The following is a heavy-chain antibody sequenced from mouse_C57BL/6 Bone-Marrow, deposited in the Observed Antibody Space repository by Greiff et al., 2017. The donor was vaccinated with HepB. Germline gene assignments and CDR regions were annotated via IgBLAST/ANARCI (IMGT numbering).Heavy chain of an antibody. CDR2: INSDGGST. V-gene: IGHV5-2*01. CDR3: ARQRSYYGSSPYWYFDV. Sequence: EVKLVESGGGLVQPGESLKLSCESNEYEFPSHDMSWVRKTPEKRLELVAAINSDGGSTYYPDTMERRFIISRDNSKKTLYLQMSSLRSEDTALYYWARQRSYYGSSPYWYFDVWGTGTTVTVSS. J-gene: IGHJ1*03. D-gene: IGHD1-1*01. CDR1: EYEFPSHD.